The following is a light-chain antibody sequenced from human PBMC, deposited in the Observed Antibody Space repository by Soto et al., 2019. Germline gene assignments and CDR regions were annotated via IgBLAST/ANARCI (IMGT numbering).Light chain of an antibody. Sequence: QPVLTQPASVSGSPGQSITISCTGTSSDIGGYNYVSWYQQHPGKAPNLMIYEVSNRPSGVSNRFSGSKSGNTASLTISGLQAEDEADYYCSSYTSSSTPGVFGTGTKVTVL. J-gene: IGLJ1*01. V-gene: IGLV2-14*01. CDR3: SSYTSSSTPGV. CDR1: SSDIGGYNY. CDR2: EVS.